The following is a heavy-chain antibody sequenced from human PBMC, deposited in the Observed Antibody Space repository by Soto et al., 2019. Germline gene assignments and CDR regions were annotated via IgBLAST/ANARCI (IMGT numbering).Heavy chain of an antibody. CDR1: GDTFTSHT. CDR3: ARDITGTNNWFDP. V-gene: IGHV1-69*06. CDR2: IIPVFGSP. J-gene: IGHJ5*02. D-gene: IGHD1-7*01. Sequence: VQLVQSGAEVKKPGSSVRVSCETSGDTFTSHTVNWLRQAPGQGLEWMGGIIPVFGSPNYAEKFQGRLTITADTSTNTAYMELRRLTSEDTAVYFCARDITGTNNWFDPWGQGTLVNVSS.